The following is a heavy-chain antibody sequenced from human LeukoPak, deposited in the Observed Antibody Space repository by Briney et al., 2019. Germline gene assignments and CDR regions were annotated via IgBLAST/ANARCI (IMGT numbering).Heavy chain of an antibody. CDR1: GFTFSSYA. J-gene: IGHJ4*02. Sequence: GGSLRLSCAASGFTFSSYAMSWVRQAPGKGLEWVPGISGSGGSTYYADSVKGRFTISRDNSKNTLYLQMNSLRAEDTAVYYCAKDRLVVVTAPIDYWGQGTLVTVSS. V-gene: IGHV3-23*01. D-gene: IGHD2-21*02. CDR3: AKDRLVVVTAPIDY. CDR2: ISGSGGST.